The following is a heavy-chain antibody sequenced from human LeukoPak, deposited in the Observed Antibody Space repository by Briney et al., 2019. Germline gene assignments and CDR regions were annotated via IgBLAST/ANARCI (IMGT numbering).Heavy chain of an antibody. CDR3: ARGYSSSSSFDY. J-gene: IGHJ4*02. V-gene: IGHV4-4*02. Sequence: SETLSHTCTVSGDSITSSHWWSWIRQSPGKGLEWIGNTYHSDYTNYNPSLKGRATISVDKSKNQFSLKLSSVTAADTAVYYCARGYSSSSSFDYWGQGTLVTVSS. CDR1: GDSITSSHW. D-gene: IGHD6-6*01. CDR2: TYHSDYT.